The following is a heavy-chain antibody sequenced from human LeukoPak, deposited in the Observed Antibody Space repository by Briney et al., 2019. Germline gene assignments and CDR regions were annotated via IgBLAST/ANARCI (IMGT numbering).Heavy chain of an antibody. V-gene: IGHV4-61*02. CDR2: IYTSGST. D-gene: IGHD5-12*01. CDR1: GGSISSGSYY. Sequence: PSETLSLTCTVSGGSISSGSYYWSWIRQPAGKGLEWIGRIYTSGSTNYNPSLKSRVTISVDTSKNQFSLKLSSVTAADTAVYYCARARETVAIDYWGQGTLVTVSS. CDR3: ARARETVAIDY. J-gene: IGHJ4*02.